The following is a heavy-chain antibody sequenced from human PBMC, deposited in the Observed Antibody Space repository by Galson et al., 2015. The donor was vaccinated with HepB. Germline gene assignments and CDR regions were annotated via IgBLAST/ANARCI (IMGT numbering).Heavy chain of an antibody. CDR1: GFSFRNSA. J-gene: IGHJ4*01. D-gene: IGHD5-18*01. CDR2: VSTSGDRT. CDR3: AKSPQSYGYYRAY. Sequence: SMRPSCAASGFSFRNSAMTWVRQVPGTGLEWVSGVSTSGDRTYQPDSVRGRFSMSSDNSKNTLYLRMNDLRPEDTAVYYCAKSPQSYGYYRAYWGHGTLVTVSS. V-gene: IGHV3-23*01.